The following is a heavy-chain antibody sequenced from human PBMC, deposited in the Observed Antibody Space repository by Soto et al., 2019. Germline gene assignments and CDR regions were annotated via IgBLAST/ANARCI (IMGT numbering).Heavy chain of an antibody. CDR2: IIPVFGSA. CDR1: GDTFSSYS. Sequence: QVQLVQSGAEVKKPGSSVKVSCKASGDTFSSYSITWVRQAPGQGLEWMGGIIPVFGSANYAQKFQGRETITADESTSTAYMELSSLRSQDTAVYFCARDEGWNYRYYDMEVWGQGTTVTVSS. D-gene: IGHD1-7*01. J-gene: IGHJ6*02. CDR3: ARDEGWNYRYYDMEV. V-gene: IGHV1-69*01.